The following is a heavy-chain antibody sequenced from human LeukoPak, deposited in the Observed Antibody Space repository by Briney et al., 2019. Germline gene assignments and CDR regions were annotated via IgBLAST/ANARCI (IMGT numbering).Heavy chain of an antibody. CDR2: ISPSGNYK. Sequence: GGSLRLSCAASGFIFNTYSLNWVRQAPGKGLEWVSYISPSGNYKYYADSVKGRFTISRDNAKKSLYLQMNSLRAEDTAVYYCATEPPDSSSFDYWGRGALVTVSS. J-gene: IGHJ4*02. CDR3: ATEPPDSSSFDY. V-gene: IGHV3-21*05. CDR1: GFIFNTYS. D-gene: IGHD3-22*01.